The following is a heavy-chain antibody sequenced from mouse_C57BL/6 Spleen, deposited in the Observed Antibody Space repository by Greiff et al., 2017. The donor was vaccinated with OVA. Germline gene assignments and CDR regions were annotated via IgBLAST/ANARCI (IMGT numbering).Heavy chain of an antibody. CDR1: GYTFTGYW. Sequence: VQLQQSGAELMKPGASVKLSCKATGYTFTGYWLEWVKQRPGHGLEWIGEILPGSGSTNYNEKFKGKATFTADTSSNTAYMQLSSLTPEDSDVDDCARTYYYGSSYYCDDWGQGTTLTVSS. V-gene: IGHV1-9*01. J-gene: IGHJ2*01. D-gene: IGHD1-1*01. CDR2: ILPGSGST. CDR3: ARTYYYGSSYYCDD.